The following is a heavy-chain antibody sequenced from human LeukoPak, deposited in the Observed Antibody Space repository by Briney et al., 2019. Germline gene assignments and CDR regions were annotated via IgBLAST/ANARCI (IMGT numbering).Heavy chain of an antibody. Sequence: GASVKVSCQASGYTFTGYYMHWVRQAPGQGLEWMGWINPNSGGTNYAQKFRGRVTMTRDTSISTAYMELSRLRSDDTAVYYCARERVLGGTQSNTEYFQHWGQGTLVTVSS. CDR1: GYTFTGYY. CDR3: ARERVLGGTQSNTEYFQH. D-gene: IGHD1-1*01. CDR2: INPNSGGT. J-gene: IGHJ1*01. V-gene: IGHV1-2*02.